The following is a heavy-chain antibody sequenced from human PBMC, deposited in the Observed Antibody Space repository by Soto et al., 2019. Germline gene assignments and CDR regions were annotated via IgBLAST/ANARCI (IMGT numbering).Heavy chain of an antibody. D-gene: IGHD3-22*01. J-gene: IGHJ4*02. CDR1: GFTFSDHY. V-gene: IGHV3-72*01. Sequence: GGSLRLSCAASGFTFSDHYMDWVRQAPGKGLEWVGRTRNKANSYTTEYAASVKGRFTISRDDSKNSLYLQMNSLKTEDTAVYYCARTFTMIAVVDFDYWGQGTLVTVSS. CDR3: ARTFTMIAVVDFDY. CDR2: TRNKANSYTT.